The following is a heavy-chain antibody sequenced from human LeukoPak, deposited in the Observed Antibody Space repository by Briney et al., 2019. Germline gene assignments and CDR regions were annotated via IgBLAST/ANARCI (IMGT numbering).Heavy chain of an antibody. CDR3: ARESDSSGYYHSEFDY. V-gene: IGHV3-21*01. CDR2: ISSRSSYI. Sequence: GGSLRLSCAASGFTFSSYSVNWVRQAPGKGLEWVSSISSRSSYIYYADSVKGRFTISRDNAKNSLYLQMNSLRAEDTAVYYCARESDSSGYYHSEFDYWGQGTLVTVSS. J-gene: IGHJ4*02. CDR1: GFTFSSYS. D-gene: IGHD3-22*01.